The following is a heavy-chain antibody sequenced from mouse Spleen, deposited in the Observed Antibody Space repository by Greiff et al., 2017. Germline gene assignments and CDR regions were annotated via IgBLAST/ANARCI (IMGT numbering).Heavy chain of an antibody. V-gene: IGHV5-16*01. CDR2: INYDGSST. J-gene: IGHJ2*01. CDR3: AREGYRYDYFDY. D-gene: IGHD2-14*01. CDR1: GFTFSDYY. Sequence: EVKLVESEGGLVQPGSSMKLSCTASGFTFSDYYMAWVRQVPEKGLEWVANINYDGSSTYYLDSLKSRFIISRDNAKNILYLQMSSLKSEDTATYYCAREGYRYDYFDYWGQGTTLTVSS.